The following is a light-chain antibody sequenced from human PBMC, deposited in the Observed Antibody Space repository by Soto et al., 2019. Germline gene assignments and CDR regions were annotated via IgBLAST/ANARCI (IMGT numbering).Light chain of an antibody. J-gene: IGKJ2*01. CDR1: HSVRTW. V-gene: IGKV1-5*01. CDR3: QQYDSHRGS. Sequence: DIQMTQSPSILSASVGDRVTITCRASHSVRTWVAWDQQKPGKAPKLLIFEASTLHRGVPSRFSGSGSGTEFSLTISSLARDDFATYYCQQYDSHRGSFGQGTKVEMK. CDR2: EAS.